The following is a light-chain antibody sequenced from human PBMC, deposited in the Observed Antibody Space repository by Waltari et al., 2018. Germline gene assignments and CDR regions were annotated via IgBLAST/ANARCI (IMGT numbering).Light chain of an antibody. CDR2: DAS. J-gene: IGKJ2*01. CDR3: QQYDDFPPYN. CDR1: RDIKNH. Sequence: DIQVTQSPSSLSASVGDRVTISCQASRDIKNHLNWDQQKPGKAPNHHIYDASDLESEVPSRFSGRGSGTHFTLTISSLQPEDVATYYCQQYDDFPPYNFGQGTKVEI. V-gene: IGKV1-33*01.